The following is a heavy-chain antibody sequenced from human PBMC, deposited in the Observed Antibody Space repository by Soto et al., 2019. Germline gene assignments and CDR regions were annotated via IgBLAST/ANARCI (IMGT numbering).Heavy chain of an antibody. CDR3: ASFRLCSSTSCYDSAYFQH. CDR2: IYYSGST. CDR1: GGSISSGGYY. J-gene: IGHJ1*01. Sequence: SETLSLTCTVSGGSISSGGYYWSWIRQHPGKSMERIGYIYYSGSTYYNQSLKSRVTISVDTSKNQFSLKLSSVTAADTAVYYCASFRLCSSTSCYDSAYFQHWGQGTLVTVSS. D-gene: IGHD2-2*01. V-gene: IGHV4-31*03.